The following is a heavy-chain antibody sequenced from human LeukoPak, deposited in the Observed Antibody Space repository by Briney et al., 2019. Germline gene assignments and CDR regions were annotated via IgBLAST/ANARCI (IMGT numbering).Heavy chain of an antibody. CDR3: ARDGPYSSGWYLGYWFDP. Sequence: SVKVSCKASGGTFSSYAISWVRQAPGQGLEWMGGIIPIFGTANYAQKFQGRVTITADESTSTAYMELSSLRSEDTAVYYCARDGPYSSGWYLGYWFDPWGQGTLVTVSS. J-gene: IGHJ5*02. CDR2: IIPIFGTA. D-gene: IGHD6-13*01. CDR1: GGTFSSYA. V-gene: IGHV1-69*01.